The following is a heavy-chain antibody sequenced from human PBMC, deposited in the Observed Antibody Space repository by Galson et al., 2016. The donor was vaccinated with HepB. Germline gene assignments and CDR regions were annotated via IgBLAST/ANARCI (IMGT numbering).Heavy chain of an antibody. J-gene: IGHJ4*02. CDR3: ARRSASSWGYFEY. Sequence: SLRLSCAASGFTFSSYAMSWVRQAPGKGLEWVSAINSVGSTDYVDSVKGCFSISRDKSNNTLYLHMNSLTVEDTAVYYCARRSASSWGYFEYWGQGTPVTVSS. V-gene: IGHV3-23*01. CDR1: GFTFSSYA. CDR2: INSVGST. D-gene: IGHD6-13*01.